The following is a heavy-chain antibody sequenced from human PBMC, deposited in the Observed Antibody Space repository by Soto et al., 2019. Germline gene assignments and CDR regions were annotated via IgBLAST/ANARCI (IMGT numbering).Heavy chain of an antibody. Sequence: GGSLRLSCAASGFTFSSYAMSWVRQAPGKGLEWVSVIYSGGSTYYADSVKGRFTISRHNSKNTLYLQMNSLRAEDTAVYYCARSGFRDSSSWYYFDYWGQGTLVTVSS. CDR2: IYSGGST. D-gene: IGHD6-13*01. J-gene: IGHJ4*02. CDR1: GFTFSSYA. V-gene: IGHV3-53*04. CDR3: ARSGFRDSSSWYYFDY.